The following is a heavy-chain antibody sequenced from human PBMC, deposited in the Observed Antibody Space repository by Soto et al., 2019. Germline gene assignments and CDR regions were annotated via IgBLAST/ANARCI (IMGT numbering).Heavy chain of an antibody. D-gene: IGHD3-3*01. Sequence: EVQLLESGGGLVQPGGSLRLSCAASGFTFSSYAMSWVRQAPGKGLEWVSAISGSGGSTYYADPVKGRFTISRDNSKNTLYLQMNSLRAEDTAVYYCAKDRYHYDFWSGDYYYGMYVWGQETTVTVSS. CDR2: ISGSGGST. J-gene: IGHJ6*02. V-gene: IGHV3-23*01. CDR1: GFTFSSYA. CDR3: AKDRYHYDFWSGDYYYGMYV.